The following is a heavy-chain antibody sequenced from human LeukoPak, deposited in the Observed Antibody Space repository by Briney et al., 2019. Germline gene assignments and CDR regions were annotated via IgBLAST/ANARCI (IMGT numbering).Heavy chain of an antibody. Sequence: SETLSLTCAVYGGSFSGYYWSWIRQPPGKGLEWIGEINHSGSTNYNPSLKSRVTISVDTSKNQFSLKLSSVTAADTAVYYCARGLSYDFWSGYYTGRDWGCFDYWGQGTLVTVSS. V-gene: IGHV4-34*01. CDR3: ARGLSYDFWSGYYTGRDWGCFDY. CDR1: GGSFSGYY. J-gene: IGHJ4*02. D-gene: IGHD3-3*01. CDR2: INHSGST.